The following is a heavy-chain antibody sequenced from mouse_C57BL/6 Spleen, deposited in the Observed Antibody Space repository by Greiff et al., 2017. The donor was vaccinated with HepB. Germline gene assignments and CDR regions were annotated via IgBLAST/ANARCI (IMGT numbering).Heavy chain of an antibody. J-gene: IGHJ2*01. V-gene: IGHV1-55*01. D-gene: IGHD1-1*01. Sequence: QVQLKQPGAELVKPGASVKMSCKASGYTFTSYWITWVKQRPGQGLEWIGDIYPGSGSTNYNEKFKSKATLTVDKSSSTAYMQRSSLTSEDSAVYYWTLTTVVAAFDYWGQGTTLTVSS. CDR1: GYTFTSYW. CDR2: IYPGSGST. CDR3: TLTTVVAAFDY.